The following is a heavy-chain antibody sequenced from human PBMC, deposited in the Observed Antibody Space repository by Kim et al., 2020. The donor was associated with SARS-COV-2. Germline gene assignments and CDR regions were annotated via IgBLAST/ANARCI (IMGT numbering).Heavy chain of an antibody. CDR2: ISGSGGST. CDR3: AKDQVGLLRITMVRGVSLGMDV. CDR1: GFTFSSYA. D-gene: IGHD3-10*01. Sequence: GGSLRLSCAASGFTFSSYAMSWVRQAPGKGLEWVSAISGSGGSTYYADSVKGRFTISRDNSKNTLYLQMNSLRAEDTAVYYCAKDQVGLLRITMVRGVSLGMDVWGQGTTVTVSS. J-gene: IGHJ6*02. V-gene: IGHV3-23*01.